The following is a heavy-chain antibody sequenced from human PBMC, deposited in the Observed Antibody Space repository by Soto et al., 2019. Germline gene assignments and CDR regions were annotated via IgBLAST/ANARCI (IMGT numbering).Heavy chain of an antibody. D-gene: IGHD3-22*01. V-gene: IGHV1-69*13. J-gene: IGHJ6*02. CDR1: GGTFSSYA. Sequence: SVKVSCKASGGTFSSYAISWVRQAPGQGLEWMGGVIPIFGTANYAQKFQGRVTITADESTSTAYMELSSLRSEDTAVYYCARDLDDSSGYYYENYYYGMDVWGQGPTVTVSS. CDR3: ARDLDDSSGYYYENYYYGMDV. CDR2: VIPIFGTA.